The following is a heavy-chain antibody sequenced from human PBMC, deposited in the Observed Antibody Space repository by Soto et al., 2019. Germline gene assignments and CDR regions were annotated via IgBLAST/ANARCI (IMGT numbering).Heavy chain of an antibody. Sequence: GQSLKISCKASGFIFTSYWLSWVRQMPGKGREGMGMLNPKVSFANYSPSFRDHVTISPNTSVTTAYLKWSSLKATDTAIYYGARHKSGCESYPFDFWGQGTLVTVSS. D-gene: IGHD2-15*01. V-gene: IGHV5-10-1*01. CDR3: ARHKSGCESYPFDF. CDR1: GFIFTSYW. CDR2: LNPKVSFA. J-gene: IGHJ4*02.